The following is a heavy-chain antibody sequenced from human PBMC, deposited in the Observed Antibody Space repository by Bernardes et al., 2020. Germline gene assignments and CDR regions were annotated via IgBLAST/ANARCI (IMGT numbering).Heavy chain of an antibody. J-gene: IGHJ4*02. CDR1: GFTFSSYG. Sequence: GGSLRLSCAASGFTFSSYGMHWVRQAPGKGLEWVAVIWYDGSNKYYADSVKGRFTISRDNSKNTLYLQMNSLRAEDTAVYYCARADWGSSTSCPDYWGQGTLVTVSS. CDR2: IWYDGSNK. D-gene: IGHD2-2*01. CDR3: ARADWGSSTSCPDY. V-gene: IGHV3-33*01.